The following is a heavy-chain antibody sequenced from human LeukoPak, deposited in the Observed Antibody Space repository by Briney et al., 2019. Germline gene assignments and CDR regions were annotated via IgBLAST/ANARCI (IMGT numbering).Heavy chain of an antibody. CDR2: IKQDGSEK. CDR1: GFTFSSYW. Sequence: GGSLRLPCAASGFTFSSYWMSWVRQAPGKGLEWVANIKQDGSEKYYVDSVKGRFTISRDNAKNSLYLQMNSLRAEDTAVYYCARDSGGSSVPVFDYWGQGTLVTVSS. CDR3: ARDSGGSSVPVFDY. J-gene: IGHJ4*02. D-gene: IGHD1-26*01. V-gene: IGHV3-7*04.